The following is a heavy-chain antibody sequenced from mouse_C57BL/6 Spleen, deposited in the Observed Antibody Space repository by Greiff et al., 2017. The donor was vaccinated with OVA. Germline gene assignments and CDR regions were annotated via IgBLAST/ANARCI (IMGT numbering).Heavy chain of an antibody. V-gene: IGHV1-50*01. CDR3: ARGGTAQSFDY. J-gene: IGHJ2*01. CDR2: IDPSDSYT. D-gene: IGHD3-2*02. Sequence: VQLQQPGAELVKPGASVKLSCKASGYTFTSYWMQWVKQRPGQGLEWIGEIDPSDSYTNYNQKFKGKATLTVDTSSSTAYMQLSSLTSEDSAVYYCARGGTAQSFDYWGQGTTLTVSS. CDR1: GYTFTSYW.